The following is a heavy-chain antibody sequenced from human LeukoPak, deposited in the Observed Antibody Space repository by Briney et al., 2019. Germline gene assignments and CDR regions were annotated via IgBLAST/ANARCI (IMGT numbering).Heavy chain of an antibody. D-gene: IGHD3-10*01. CDR1: GGSISAYY. Sequence: SETLSLTCTVAGGSISAYYWSWIRQPPGKGLEWIGSIYYSGSTYYNPSLKSRVTISVDTSKNQFSLKLSSVTAADTAVYYCASYGSGGDDAFDIWGQGTMVTVSS. V-gene: IGHV4-59*05. J-gene: IGHJ3*02. CDR2: IYYSGST. CDR3: ASYGSGGDDAFDI.